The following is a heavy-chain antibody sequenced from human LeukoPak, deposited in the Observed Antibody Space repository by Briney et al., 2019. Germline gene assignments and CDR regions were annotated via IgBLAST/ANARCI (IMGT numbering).Heavy chain of an antibody. CDR3: ARLGGSSSDYYYYYMDV. CDR2: INPNSGGT. CDR1: GYTFTGYY. Sequence: ASVKVSCKASGYTFTGYYMHWVRQAPGQGLEWMGWINPNSGGTNYAQKFQGRVTMTRDTSISTAYMELSRLRSDDTAVYYCARLGGSSSDYYYYYMDVWGKGPRSPSP. J-gene: IGHJ6*03. D-gene: IGHD6-6*01. V-gene: IGHV1-2*02.